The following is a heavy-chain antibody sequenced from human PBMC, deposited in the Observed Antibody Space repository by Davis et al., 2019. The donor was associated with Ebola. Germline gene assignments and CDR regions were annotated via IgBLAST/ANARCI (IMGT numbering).Heavy chain of an antibody. V-gene: IGHV3-30*03. CDR2: ISYDGSNK. J-gene: IGHJ6*03. Sequence: PGGSLRLSCAASGFTFSSYGMHWVRQAPGKGLEWVAVISYDGSNKYYADSVKGRFTISRDNSKNTLYLQMNSLRAEDTAVYYCARDSYYDFWSGYYTYYYYYYMDVWGKGTTVTVSS. CDR1: GFTFSSYG. D-gene: IGHD3-3*01. CDR3: ARDSYYDFWSGYYTYYYYYYMDV.